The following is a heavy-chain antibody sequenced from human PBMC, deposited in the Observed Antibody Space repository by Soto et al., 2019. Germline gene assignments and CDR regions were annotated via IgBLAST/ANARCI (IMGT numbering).Heavy chain of an antibody. CDR2: IDEDGSET. J-gene: IGHJ4*02. CDR1: GFTFRSYW. Sequence: PGGSLRLSCAASGFTFRSYWMKWVRQAPGKGLEWVANIDEDGSETYYADSVTGRFTISRDNAKNSLFLQMNSLRAEDTALYYCTRGLYRTNYWGQGALVTVSS. D-gene: IGHD2-8*01. V-gene: IGHV3-7*03. CDR3: TRGLYRTNY.